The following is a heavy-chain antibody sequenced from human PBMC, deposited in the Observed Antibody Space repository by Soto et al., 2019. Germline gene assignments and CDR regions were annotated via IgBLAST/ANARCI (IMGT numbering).Heavy chain of an antibody. CDR2: ISSSSSYI. J-gene: IGHJ4*02. Sequence: KTGGSLRLSCAASGFTFSSYSMNWVRQAPGKGLEWVSSISSSSSYIYYADSVKGRFTISRDNAKNSLYLQMNSLRAEDTAVYYCASYSNYDLTCLYWGQGTLVTVSS. CDR1: GFTFSSYS. D-gene: IGHD4-4*01. CDR3: ASYSNYDLTCLY. V-gene: IGHV3-21*01.